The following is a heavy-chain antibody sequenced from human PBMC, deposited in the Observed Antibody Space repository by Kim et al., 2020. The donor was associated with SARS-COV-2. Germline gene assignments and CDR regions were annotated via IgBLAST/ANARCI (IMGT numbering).Heavy chain of an antibody. Sequence: YAQKLQGRVTMTTDTSTSTAYMELRSLRSDDTAVYYCARFQAATSWWFDPWGQGTLVTVSS. D-gene: IGHD6-13*01. V-gene: IGHV1-18*01. CDR3: ARFQAATSWWFDP. J-gene: IGHJ5*02.